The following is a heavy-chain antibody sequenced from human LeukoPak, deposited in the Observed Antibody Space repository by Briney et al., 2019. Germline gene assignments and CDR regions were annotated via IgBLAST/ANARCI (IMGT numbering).Heavy chain of an antibody. CDR2: IKQYGSEK. CDR3: ARDREGYQLPQMRYYKYMDV. D-gene: IGHD2-2*01. V-gene: IGHV3-7*01. Sequence: GGSLRLSCAAAGFTFSNYWMTWVRQAPGKGLEWVANIKQYGSEKYYVDSVKGRFTISRDNAKKSLYLQMNSLRAEDTAVYYCARDREGYQLPQMRYYKYMDVWGKGTTVTISS. CDR1: GFTFSNYW. J-gene: IGHJ6*03.